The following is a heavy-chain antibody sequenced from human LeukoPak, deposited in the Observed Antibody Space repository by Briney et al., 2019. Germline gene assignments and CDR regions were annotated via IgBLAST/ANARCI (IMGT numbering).Heavy chain of an antibody. V-gene: IGHV3-23*01. D-gene: IGHD6-19*01. J-gene: IGHJ3*02. CDR3: AKLAAVAGTLFDI. CDR2: ISISGDTT. Sequence: GGSLRLSCAASGFTFSSYAMTWVRRTPGEGLEWVSSISISGDTTYYADSVKGRFTISRDNSKNTLYLQINSLRAEDTAVYYCAKLAAVAGTLFDIWGQGTMVTVSS. CDR1: GFTFSSYA.